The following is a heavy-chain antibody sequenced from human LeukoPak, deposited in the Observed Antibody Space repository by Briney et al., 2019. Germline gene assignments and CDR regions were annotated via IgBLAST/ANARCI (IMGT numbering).Heavy chain of an antibody. CDR3: ARSYSTSYYFDY. Sequence: SETLSLTCTVSGGSISSYYWSWIRQPPGKGLEWFGYIYYSGSTNYNPSLKSRVTMSVDTSKNQFSLKLSSVTAADTAVYYCARSYSTSYYFDYWGQGTLVTVSS. CDR2: IYYSGST. J-gene: IGHJ4*02. CDR1: GGSISSYY. V-gene: IGHV4-59*01. D-gene: IGHD6-6*01.